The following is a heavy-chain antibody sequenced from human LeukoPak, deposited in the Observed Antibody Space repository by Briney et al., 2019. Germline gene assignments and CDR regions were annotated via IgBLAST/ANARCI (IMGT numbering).Heavy chain of an antibody. Sequence: ASVKVSCKASGYTFTSYYMHWVRQAPGQGLEWMGIINPSGGSTSYAQKFQGRVTMTRDTSTSTVYMELSSLRSEDTAVYYCARAHYDILTGYLPPDRDAFDTWGQGTMVTVSS. CDR3: ARAHYDILTGYLPPDRDAFDT. CDR2: INPSGGST. D-gene: IGHD3-9*01. J-gene: IGHJ3*02. CDR1: GYTFTSYY. V-gene: IGHV1-46*01.